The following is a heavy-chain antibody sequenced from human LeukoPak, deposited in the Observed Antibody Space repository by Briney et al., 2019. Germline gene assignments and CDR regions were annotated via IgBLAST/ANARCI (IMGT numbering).Heavy chain of an antibody. Sequence: SETLSLTCTVSGGSISNTNYYWGWIRQPPGKGLEWIGNIYYSGNTYYNPSLKSRVTISVDTSKNQFSLKLSSVTAADTAIYYCARHLGYCSSSSCLPRFDPWGQGTLVTVSS. J-gene: IGHJ5*02. V-gene: IGHV4-39*01. D-gene: IGHD2-15*01. CDR3: ARHLGYCSSSSCLPRFDP. CDR1: GGSISNTNYY. CDR2: IYYSGNT.